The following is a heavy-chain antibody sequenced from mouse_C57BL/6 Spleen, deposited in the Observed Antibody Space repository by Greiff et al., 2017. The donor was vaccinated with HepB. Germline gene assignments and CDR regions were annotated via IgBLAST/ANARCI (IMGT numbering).Heavy chain of an antibody. CDR3: ARSRITTVVATIWYFDV. J-gene: IGHJ1*03. CDR1: GYSFTGYY. CDR2: INPRTGGT. D-gene: IGHD1-1*01. V-gene: IGHV1-42*01. Sequence: EVQLQQSGPELVKPGASVKISCKASGYSFTGYYMNWVKQSPEKSLEWIGEINPRTGGTTYNQKFKAKATLTVDKSSSTAYMQLKSLTSEDSAVYYCARSRITTVVATIWYFDVWGTGTTVTVSS.